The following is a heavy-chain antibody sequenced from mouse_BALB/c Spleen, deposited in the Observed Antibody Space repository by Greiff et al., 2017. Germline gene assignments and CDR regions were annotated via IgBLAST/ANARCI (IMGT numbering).Heavy chain of an antibody. CDR3: ARSETGAMDY. CDR2: IDPENGNT. CDR1: GFTFTDYY. Sequence: VQLQQSGAELVRPGALVKLSCKASGFTFTDYYMHWVKQRPEQGLEWMGWIDPENGNTIYDPKFQGKASITADTSSNTAYLQLSSLTSEDTAVYYCARSETGAMDYWGQGTSVTVSS. V-gene: IGHV14-1*02. J-gene: IGHJ4*01.